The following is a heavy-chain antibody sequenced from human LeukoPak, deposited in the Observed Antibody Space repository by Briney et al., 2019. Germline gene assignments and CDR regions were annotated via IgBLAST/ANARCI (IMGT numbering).Heavy chain of an antibody. J-gene: IGHJ3*02. Sequence: GRSLRLSCAASGFTFSSYGMHWVRQAPGKGLEWVAVISFDVSITYYADSVKGRFTISRDNSKNSLYLQMSSLRVEDTAVYYCAREDYGKALGAFDIWGQGTMVTVSS. CDR2: ISFDVSIT. CDR3: AREDYGKALGAFDI. V-gene: IGHV3-30*06. D-gene: IGHD4/OR15-4a*01. CDR1: GFTFSSYG.